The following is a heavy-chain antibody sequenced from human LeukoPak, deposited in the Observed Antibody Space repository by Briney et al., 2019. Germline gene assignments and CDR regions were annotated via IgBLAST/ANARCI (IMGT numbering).Heavy chain of an antibody. CDR1: GGSISNGAYY. J-gene: IGHJ3*02. D-gene: IGHD3-3*01. Sequence: SETLSLTCTVSGGSISNGAYYWTWIRQLPGKGLEWIGYISYSGTTYYLPSPKSRLTISLDTSNNQFSLKLSPVTAADTALYYCAREEWVTVFAFDIWGQGTVVSVSS. CDR3: AREEWVTVFAFDI. V-gene: IGHV4-31*03. CDR2: ISYSGTT.